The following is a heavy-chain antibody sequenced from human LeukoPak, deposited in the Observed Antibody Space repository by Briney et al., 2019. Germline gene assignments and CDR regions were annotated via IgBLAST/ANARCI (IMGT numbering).Heavy chain of an antibody. CDR1: GGSISSYY. V-gene: IGHV4-4*07. CDR2: IYTSGST. Sequence: PSETLSLTCTVSGGSISSYYWSWIRQPAGKGLEWIGRIYTSGSTNYNPSLKSRVTMSVDTSKNQFSLKLSSVTAADTAVYYCARAEGVGGDFWSGYGYYYGMDVWGQGTTVTVSS. D-gene: IGHD3-3*01. CDR3: ARAEGVGGDFWSGYGYYYGMDV. J-gene: IGHJ6*02.